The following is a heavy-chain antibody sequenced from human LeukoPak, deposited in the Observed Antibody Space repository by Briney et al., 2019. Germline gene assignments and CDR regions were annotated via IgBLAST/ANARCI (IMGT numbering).Heavy chain of an antibody. V-gene: IGHV3-30*18. J-gene: IGHJ4*02. Sequence: PGGSLRLSCAASGFTFSSYGMHWVRQAPGKGLEWVAVISYDGSNKYYADPVKGRFTISRDNSKNTLYLQMNSLRAEDTAVYYCAKLVGSDTAMVKDYCGQGTLVTVSS. D-gene: IGHD5-18*01. CDR3: AKLVGSDTAMVKDY. CDR2: ISYDGSNK. CDR1: GFTFSSYG.